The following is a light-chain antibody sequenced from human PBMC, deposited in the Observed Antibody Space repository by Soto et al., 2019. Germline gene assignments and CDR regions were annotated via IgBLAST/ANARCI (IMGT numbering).Light chain of an antibody. V-gene: IGLV1-44*01. CDR3: ASWDDSLKVV. CDR1: NFNIGSGH. J-gene: IGLJ2*01. Sequence: QSVLTQPPSASGTPGQRGTGSFSGNNFNIGSGHVNWYQQVPGAAPKLLIFSDNQRPSGVPDRFSGSKSGTSASLAIIGLQFEDEADYYCASWDDSLKVVFGGGTKVTVL. CDR2: SDN.